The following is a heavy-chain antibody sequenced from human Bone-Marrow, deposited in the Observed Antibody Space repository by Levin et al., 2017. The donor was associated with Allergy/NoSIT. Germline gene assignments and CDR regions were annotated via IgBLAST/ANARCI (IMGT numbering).Heavy chain of an antibody. Sequence: GESLKISCKASGYTFTGYYMHWVRQAPGQGLEWVGWINPNNGGTNYAQKFQGRVTMTMDTSISTVYMELSRLRSDDTAVYYCARDQYSGSYYYWGQGTLVTVSS. CDR3: ARDQYSGSYYY. CDR1: GYTFTGYY. J-gene: IGHJ4*02. D-gene: IGHD1-26*01. CDR2: INPNNGGT. V-gene: IGHV1-2*02.